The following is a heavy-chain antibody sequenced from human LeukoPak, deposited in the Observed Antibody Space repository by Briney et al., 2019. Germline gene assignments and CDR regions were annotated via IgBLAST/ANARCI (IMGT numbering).Heavy chain of an antibody. CDR3: ARDDRESPKYQLLWGGGYYYYGMDV. CDR2: ISAYNGNT. D-gene: IGHD2-2*01. V-gene: IGHV1-18*04. J-gene: IGHJ6*04. Sequence: ASVKVSCKASGYTFTSYGISWVRQAPGQGLEWMGWISAYNGNTNYAQKLQGRVTMTTDTSTSTAYMELRSLRSDDTAVYYCARDDRESPKYQLLWGGGYYYYGMDVWGKGTTVTVSS. CDR1: GYTFTSYG.